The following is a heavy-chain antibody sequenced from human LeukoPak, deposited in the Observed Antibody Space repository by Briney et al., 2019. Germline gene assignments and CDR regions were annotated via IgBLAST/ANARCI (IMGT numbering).Heavy chain of an antibody. CDR1: GFTFSTYA. J-gene: IGHJ4*02. CDR2: ISGSGVST. Sequence: PGGSLRLSCAASGFTFSTYAMGWVRQAPGKGLEWVSGISGSGVSTYYGDSVKGRFTISRDNSKNTLHMQVNSLRADDTGVYYCAKYAGSASYRWYFDYWGQGTLVTVSS. V-gene: IGHV3-23*01. CDR3: AKYAGSASYRWYFDY. D-gene: IGHD2-8*01.